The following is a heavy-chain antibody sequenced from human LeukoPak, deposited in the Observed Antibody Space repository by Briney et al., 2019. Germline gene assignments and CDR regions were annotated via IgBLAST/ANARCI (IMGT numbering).Heavy chain of an antibody. CDR2: ISSSGSTI. CDR1: GFTFSDYY. CDR3: ARVSIDGSGSYYNYYYYYMDV. Sequence: GGSLRLSCAASGFTFSDYYMSWIRQAPGKGLEWVSYISSSGSTIYYADSVKGRFTISRDNAKNSLYLQMNSLRAEDTAVYYCARVSIDGSGSYYNYYYYYMDVWGKGTTVTVSS. V-gene: IGHV3-11*04. D-gene: IGHD3-10*01. J-gene: IGHJ6*03.